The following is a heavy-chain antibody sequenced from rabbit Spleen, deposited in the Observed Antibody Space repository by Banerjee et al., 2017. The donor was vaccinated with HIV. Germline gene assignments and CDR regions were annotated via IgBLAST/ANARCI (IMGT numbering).Heavy chain of an antibody. V-gene: IGHV1S45*01. CDR1: GFSFSSSYY. J-gene: IGHJ4*01. D-gene: IGHD8-1*01. Sequence: QEQLEESGGDLVKPEGSLTLTCTASGFSFSSSYYMCWVRQAPGKGLEWIGCIYTGGSGGTNYANWAKGRFTISKTSSTTVTLQMTSLTVADTATYFCGRDSGSSYPPNYFKLWGQGTLVTVS. CDR2: IYTGGSGGT. CDR3: GRDSGSSYPPNYFKL.